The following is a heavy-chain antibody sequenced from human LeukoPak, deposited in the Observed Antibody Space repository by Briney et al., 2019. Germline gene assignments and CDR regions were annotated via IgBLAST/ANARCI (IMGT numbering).Heavy chain of an antibody. CDR3: ARDRGYYYYCYMDV. J-gene: IGHJ6*03. V-gene: IGHV1-8*01. Sequence: GASVQVPYKDSGYTFPSYDINWVGQATAQGLEWIGWMNPHSGNTGYAQKIQGRVSMARNTSISTAYMELSSLRSEDTAVYYCARDRGYYYYCYMDVWGKGTTVTVTS. CDR1: GYTFPSYD. CDR2: MNPHSGNT.